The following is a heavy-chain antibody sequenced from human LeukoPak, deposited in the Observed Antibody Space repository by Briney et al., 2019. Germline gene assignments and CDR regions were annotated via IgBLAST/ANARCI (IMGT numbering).Heavy chain of an antibody. V-gene: IGHV4-39*07. CDR1: GGSISSSSYY. Sequence: PSETLSLTCTVSGGSISSSSYYWGWIRQPPGKGLEWIGSIYYSGSTYYNPSLKSRVTISVDTSKNQFSLKLSSVTAADTAVYYCARDRGRSAAGTSSWGQGTLVTVSS. CDR2: IYYSGST. J-gene: IGHJ5*02. CDR3: ARDRGRSAAGTSS. D-gene: IGHD6-13*01.